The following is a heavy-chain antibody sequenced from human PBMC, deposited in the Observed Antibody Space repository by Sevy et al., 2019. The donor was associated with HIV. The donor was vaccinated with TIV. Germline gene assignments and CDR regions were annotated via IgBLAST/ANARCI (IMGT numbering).Heavy chain of an antibody. D-gene: IGHD3-22*01. Sequence: GGSLRLSCAASGFTFSSYAMHWVRQAPGKGLEWVAVISYDGSNKYYADSVKGRFTISRDNSKNTLYLQMNSLRAEDTAVYYCAREQLRYYDSSGLDYWGQGTLVTVSS. J-gene: IGHJ4*02. V-gene: IGHV3-30-3*01. CDR2: ISYDGSNK. CDR1: GFTFSSYA. CDR3: AREQLRYYDSSGLDY.